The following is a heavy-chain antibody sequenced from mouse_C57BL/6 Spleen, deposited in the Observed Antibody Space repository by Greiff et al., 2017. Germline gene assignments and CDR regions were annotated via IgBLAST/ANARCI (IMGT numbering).Heavy chain of an antibody. Sequence: VQLQQPGAELVRPGSSVKLSCKASGYTFTSYWMDWVKQRPGQGLEWIGNIYPSDSETHYNQKFKDKATLTVDKSSSTAYMQLSSLTSEDSAVYYCARFRDYDFAYWGQGTLVTVSA. CDR2: IYPSDSET. CDR3: ARFRDYDFAY. V-gene: IGHV1-61*01. J-gene: IGHJ3*01. D-gene: IGHD2-4*01. CDR1: GYTFTSYW.